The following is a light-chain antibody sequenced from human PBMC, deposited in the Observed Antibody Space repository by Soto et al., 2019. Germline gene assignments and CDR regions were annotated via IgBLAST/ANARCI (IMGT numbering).Light chain of an antibody. CDR3: QQYNNWRQT. J-gene: IGKJ1*01. V-gene: IGKV3-15*01. CDR1: QRVSSN. CDR2: GAS. Sequence: IVMTQSPATLSVSPGERATLSCRASQRVSSNVAWYQQKPGQAPRLLLYGASARATGVPARFSGSGSGTQFTLTISSLQSEDFAVYYCQQYNNWRQTFGQGTKVE.